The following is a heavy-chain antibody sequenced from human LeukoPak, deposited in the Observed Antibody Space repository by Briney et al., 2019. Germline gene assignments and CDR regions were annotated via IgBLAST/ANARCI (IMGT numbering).Heavy chain of an antibody. D-gene: IGHD2/OR15-2a*01. J-gene: IGHJ4*02. V-gene: IGHV3-23*01. Sequence: GGSLRLSCAASGFIFSNYTMSWVRQAPGKGLQWVSAFSGSGGSTYYADSVKGRFTISRDNSRNTLYLQMNSLRAEDTAVYYCARSGLSRFGFWGQGTLVTVSS. CDR3: ARSGLSRFGF. CDR2: FSGSGGST. CDR1: GFIFSNYT.